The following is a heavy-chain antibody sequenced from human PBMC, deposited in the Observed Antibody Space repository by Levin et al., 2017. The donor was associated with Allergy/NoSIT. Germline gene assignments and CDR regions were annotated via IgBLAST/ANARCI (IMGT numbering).Heavy chain of an antibody. V-gene: IGHV1-69*01. CDR1: GGTFSSYA. Sequence: GGSLRLSCKASGGTFSSYAISWVRQAPGQGLEWMGGIIPIFGTANYAQKFQGRVTITADESTSTAYMELSSLRSEDTAVYYCARDLTGGGGDFPWGQGTLVTVSS. CDR2: IIPIFGTA. D-gene: IGHD2-21*02. CDR3: ARDLTGGGGDFP. J-gene: IGHJ5*02.